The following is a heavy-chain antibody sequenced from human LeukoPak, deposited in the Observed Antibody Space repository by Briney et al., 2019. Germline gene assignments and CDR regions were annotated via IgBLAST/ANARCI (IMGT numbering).Heavy chain of an antibody. CDR1: CYTSTSYG. CDR3: ARDPGYIVVVVAGRRLDP. V-gene: IGHV1-18*01. CDR2: IIADNGNT. J-gene: IGHJ5*02. Sequence: ASAKVSSKAACYTSTSYGISRGLHAPGGRGEWLVWIIADNGNTNYAQKLQGSVTMTTDTSTSTAYMEQRSLRAADTAVYYCARDPGYIVVVVAGRRLDPWGQGTLVTVSS. D-gene: IGHD2-15*01.